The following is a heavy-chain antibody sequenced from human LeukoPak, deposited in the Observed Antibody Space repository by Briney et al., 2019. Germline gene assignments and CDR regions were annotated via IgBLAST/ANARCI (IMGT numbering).Heavy chain of an antibody. Sequence: PGGSLRLSCTASGFTFGDYAMSWVRQARGKGLEWVGFIRSKAYGGTTEYAASVKGRFTISRDDSKSIAYLQMNSPKTEDTGVYYCTRGDGWLDYWGQGTLVTVSS. CDR2: IRSKAYGGTT. CDR1: GFTFGDYA. J-gene: IGHJ4*02. V-gene: IGHV3-49*04. D-gene: IGHD6-19*01. CDR3: TRGDGWLDY.